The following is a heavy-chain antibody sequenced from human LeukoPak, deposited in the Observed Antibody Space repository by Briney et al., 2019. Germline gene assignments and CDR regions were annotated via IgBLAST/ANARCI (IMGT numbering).Heavy chain of an antibody. J-gene: IGHJ4*02. CDR3: ARARGRWVDYDILTGYSYCFDY. CDR1: GGSFSGYY. CDR2: IYTSGST. Sequence: SETLSLTCAVSGGSFSGYYWSWIRQPAGKGLEWIGRIYTSGSTNHNPSLKSRVTMSVDTSKNQFSLKLSSVTAADTAVYYCARARGRWVDYDILTGYSYCFDYWGQGTLVTVSS. D-gene: IGHD3-9*01. V-gene: IGHV4-4*07.